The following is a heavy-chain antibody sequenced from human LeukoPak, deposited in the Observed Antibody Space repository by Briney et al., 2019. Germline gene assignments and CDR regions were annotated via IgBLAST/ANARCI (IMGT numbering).Heavy chain of an antibody. Sequence: ASVKVSCKASGYTFTSYGISWVRQAPGQGLEWMGWISAYNGNTNYAQKLQGRVTMTTDTSTSTAYMELRSLRSDDTAVYYCASSYFWSGYFPGGIPRDAFDIWGQGTMVTVSS. D-gene: IGHD3-3*01. CDR1: GYTFTSYG. CDR2: ISAYNGNT. J-gene: IGHJ3*02. CDR3: ASSYFWSGYFPGGIPRDAFDI. V-gene: IGHV1-18*01.